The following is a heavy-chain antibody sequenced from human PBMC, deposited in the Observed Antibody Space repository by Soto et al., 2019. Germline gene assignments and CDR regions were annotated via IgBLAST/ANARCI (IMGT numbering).Heavy chain of an antibody. V-gene: IGHV1-58*01. CDR3: AADHPAYYYDSSGYYFDY. CDR2: IVVGSGNT. J-gene: IGHJ4*02. Sequence: SVKVSCKASGFTFTSSAVQWVRQARGQRLEWIGWIVVGSGNTNYAQKFQERVTITRDMSTSTAHMELSSLRSEDTAVYYCAADHPAYYYDSSGYYFDYWGQGTLVTVSS. CDR1: GFTFTSSA. D-gene: IGHD3-22*01.